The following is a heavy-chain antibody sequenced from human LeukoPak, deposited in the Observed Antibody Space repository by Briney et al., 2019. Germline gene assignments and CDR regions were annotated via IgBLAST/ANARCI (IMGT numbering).Heavy chain of an antibody. Sequence: PGGSLRLSCAASGFTFSDYYMSWIRQAPGKGLEWVSYISSSGSTIYYADSVKGRFTISRDNAKNSLYLQMNSLRAEDTGVYYCARERGIAAAEGRYDLWGRGTLVTVSS. CDR1: GFTFSDYY. J-gene: IGHJ2*01. CDR2: ISSSGSTI. CDR3: ARERGIAAAEGRYDL. D-gene: IGHD6-13*01. V-gene: IGHV3-11*01.